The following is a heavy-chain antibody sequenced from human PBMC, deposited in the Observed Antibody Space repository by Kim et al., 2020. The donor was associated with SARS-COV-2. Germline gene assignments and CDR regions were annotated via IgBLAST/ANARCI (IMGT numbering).Heavy chain of an antibody. CDR3: ARLRNVEMATTHFDY. J-gene: IGHJ4*02. D-gene: IGHD5-12*01. Sequence: PSLKSRVTISVDTSKNQFSLKLSSVTAADTAVYYCARLRNVEMATTHFDYWGQGTLVTVSS. V-gene: IGHV4-39*01.